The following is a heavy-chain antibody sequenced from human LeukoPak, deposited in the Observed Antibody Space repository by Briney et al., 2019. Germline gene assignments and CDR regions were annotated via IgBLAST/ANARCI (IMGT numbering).Heavy chain of an antibody. CDR3: ARGYCSSTSCYFDY. J-gene: IGHJ4*02. D-gene: IGHD2-2*01. CDR2: INWNGGST. CDR1: GFTFDGYG. Sequence: GGSLRLSCAASGFTFDGYGMSWVRQAPGKGLEWVSGINWNGGSTGYAESVKGRFTISRDNAKNSLYLQMNSLRAEDTALYYCARGYCSSTSCYFDYWGQGTLVTVSS. V-gene: IGHV3-20*04.